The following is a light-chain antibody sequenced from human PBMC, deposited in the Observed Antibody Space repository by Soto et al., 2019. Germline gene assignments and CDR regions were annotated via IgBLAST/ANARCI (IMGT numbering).Light chain of an antibody. CDR3: SSYAGSSNV. Sequence: QSVLTQPPSASGTPGQRVTISCSGSSSDDGGYNYVSWYQQHPGKAPKLMIYEVNKRPSGVPDRFSGSKSGNTASLTVSGLQAEDEADYYCSSYAGSSNVFGTGTKVTAL. CDR1: SSDDGGYNY. CDR2: EVN. V-gene: IGLV2-8*01. J-gene: IGLJ1*01.